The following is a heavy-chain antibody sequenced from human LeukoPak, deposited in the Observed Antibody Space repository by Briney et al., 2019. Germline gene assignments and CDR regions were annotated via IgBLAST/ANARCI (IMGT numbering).Heavy chain of an antibody. D-gene: IGHD3-22*01. CDR3: ASRNYDSSVMSNVGIHY. J-gene: IGHJ4*02. V-gene: IGHV4-39*01. Sequence: PSETLSLTCTVSGGSISSSSYYWGWIRQPPGKGLEWIGSIYYSGSTYYNPSLKSRVTISVDTSKNQFSLKLSSVTAADTAVYYCASRNYDSSVMSNVGIHYWGQGTLVTVSS. CDR1: GGSISSSSYY. CDR2: IYYSGST.